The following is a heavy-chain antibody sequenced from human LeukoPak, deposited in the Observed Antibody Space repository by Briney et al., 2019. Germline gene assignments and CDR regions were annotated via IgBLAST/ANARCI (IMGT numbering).Heavy chain of an antibody. V-gene: IGHV1-46*01. D-gene: IGHD3-3*01. J-gene: IGHJ3*02. CDR2: INPSGGST. CDR3: ARDKPGVVIVNDAFDI. CDR1: GYTFTSYY. Sequence: ASVKVSCKASGYTFTSYYMHWVRQAPGQGLEWMGIINPSGGSTSYAQKFQGRVTMTRDTSTSTVYMELSSLRSEDTAVYYCARDKPGVVIVNDAFDIWGQGTMVTVSS.